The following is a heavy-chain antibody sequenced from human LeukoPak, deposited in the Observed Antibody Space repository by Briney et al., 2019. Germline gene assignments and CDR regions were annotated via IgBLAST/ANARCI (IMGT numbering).Heavy chain of an antibody. V-gene: IGHV3-23*01. CDR3: ARGQKYRYGYTVTELGSGYFDY. D-gene: IGHD5-18*01. CDR1: GFTFNTYA. J-gene: IGHJ4*02. CDR2: ISDSGGSA. Sequence: GGSLRLSCAASGFTFNTYAMSWVRQAPGKGLEWVSAISDSGGSAYYADSVKGRFTISRDNSKNTLYLQMNSLRAEDTAVYFCARGQKYRYGYTVTELGSGYFDYWGQGTLVTVSS.